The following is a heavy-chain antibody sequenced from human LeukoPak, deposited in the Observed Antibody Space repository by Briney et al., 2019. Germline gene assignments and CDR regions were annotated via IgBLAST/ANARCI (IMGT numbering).Heavy chain of an antibody. V-gene: IGHV3-48*04. D-gene: IGHD4-17*01. CDR3: ARCGMSGYGDYGFDY. CDR2: ISLSSGTI. CDR1: GFTFSTYA. Sequence: PGGSLRLSCAASGFTFSTYAMNWVRQAPGKGLEWVSYISLSSGTIYYADSVKGRFTISRDNAKNSLYLQMNSLRVEDTGVYYCARCGMSGYGDYGFDYWGQGTLVTVSS. J-gene: IGHJ4*02.